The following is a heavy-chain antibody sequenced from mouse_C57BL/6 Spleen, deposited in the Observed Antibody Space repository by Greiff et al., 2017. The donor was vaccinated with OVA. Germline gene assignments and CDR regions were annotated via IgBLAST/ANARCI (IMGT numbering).Heavy chain of an antibody. Sequence: VQLQQPGTELVKPGASVKLSCKASGYTFTSYWMHWVKQRPGQGLEWIGNINPSNGGTNYNEKFKSKATLTVDKTSSTAYMQLSSLTSEDSAVYYCARLGSNYGNYLDYWGQGTTLTVSS. CDR3: ARLGSNYGNYLDY. CDR2: INPSNGGT. D-gene: IGHD2-1*01. J-gene: IGHJ2*01. CDR1: GYTFTSYW. V-gene: IGHV1-53*01.